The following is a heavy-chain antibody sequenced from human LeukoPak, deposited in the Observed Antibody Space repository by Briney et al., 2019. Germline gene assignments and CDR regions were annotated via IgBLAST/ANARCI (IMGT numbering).Heavy chain of an antibody. J-gene: IGHJ6*04. D-gene: IGHD4-17*01. CDR3: ARKTYGYAMDV. CDR1: GFPFSSYN. V-gene: IGHV3-13*05. CDR2: IGASGDP. Sequence: GGSLRLSCTASGFPFSSYNMHWVRQDIGKGLEWVAAIGASGDPYYSGSVQGRFTISRENAKNSLYPQMDSLRAGDTAVYYCARKTYGYAMDVWGKGTTVTVSS.